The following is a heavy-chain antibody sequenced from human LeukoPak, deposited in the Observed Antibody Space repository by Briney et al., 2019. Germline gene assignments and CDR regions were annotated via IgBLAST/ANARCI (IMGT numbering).Heavy chain of an antibody. J-gene: IGHJ5*02. CDR2: IYYSGST. Sequence: SETLSLTCTVSGGSISSSSYYWGWIRQPPGKGLEWIGSIYYSGSTNYNPSLKSRVTISVDTSKNQFSLKLSSVTAADTAVYYCARDSQALYSRGWFDPWGQGTLVTVSS. CDR1: GGSISSSSYY. CDR3: ARDSQALYSRGWFDP. D-gene: IGHD6-13*01. V-gene: IGHV4-39*07.